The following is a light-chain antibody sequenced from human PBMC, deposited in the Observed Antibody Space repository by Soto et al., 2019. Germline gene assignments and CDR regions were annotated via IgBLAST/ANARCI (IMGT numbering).Light chain of an antibody. J-gene: IGKJ3*01. CDR2: DAS. Sequence: EIVLTQSPATLSLSPGERATLSCRASQSVSSYLAWYQQKPGQAPRLLIYDASNRATGIPVRFSGSGSGTDFTLTISSLEPEDFAVYYCQQRSHLFTFGPGTKVHIK. CDR3: QQRSHLFT. V-gene: IGKV3-11*01. CDR1: QSVSSY.